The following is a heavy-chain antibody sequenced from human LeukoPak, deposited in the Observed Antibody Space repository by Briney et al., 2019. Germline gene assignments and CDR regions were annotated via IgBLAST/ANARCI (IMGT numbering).Heavy chain of an antibody. V-gene: IGHV3-66*01. CDR2: IYSGGST. CDR3: ARDLRSRSYYYYGMDV. Sequence: PGGSLRLSCAASGFTFSDFYMSWVRQAPGKGLEWVSVIYSGGSTYYADSVKGRFTISRDNSKNTLYLQMNSLRAEDTAVYYCARDLRSRSYYYYGMDVWGQGTTVTVSS. D-gene: IGHD4-17*01. CDR1: GFTFSDFY. J-gene: IGHJ6*02.